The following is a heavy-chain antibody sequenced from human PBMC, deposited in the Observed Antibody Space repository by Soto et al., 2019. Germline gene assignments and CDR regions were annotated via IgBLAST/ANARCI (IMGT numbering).Heavy chain of an antibody. V-gene: IGHV3-23*01. D-gene: IGHD6-6*01. CDR1: GFTFGSYA. CDR3: AKAQKGYSSSSFDY. CDR2: ISGSGGST. Sequence: GGSLILSCAASGFTFGSYAMSWVRQAPGKGLEWVSAISGSGGSTYYADSVKGRFTISRDNSKNTLYLQMNSLRAEDTAVYYCAKAQKGYSSSSFDYWGQGTLVTVSS. J-gene: IGHJ4*02.